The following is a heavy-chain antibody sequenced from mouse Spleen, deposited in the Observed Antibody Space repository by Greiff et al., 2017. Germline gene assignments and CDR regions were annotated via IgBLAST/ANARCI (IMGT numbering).Heavy chain of an antibody. CDR2: IYPGSGGT. V-gene: IGHV1-55*01. CDR3: ARKSGDYAMDY. CDR1: GYTFTSYW. J-gene: IGHJ4*01. Sequence: VQLQQPGAELVKPGASVKMSCKASGYTFTSYWITWVKQRPGQGLEWIGDIYPGSGGTNYNEKFKGKATLTADKSSSTAYMQLSSLTSEDSAVYFCARKSGDYAMDYWGQGTSVTVSS.